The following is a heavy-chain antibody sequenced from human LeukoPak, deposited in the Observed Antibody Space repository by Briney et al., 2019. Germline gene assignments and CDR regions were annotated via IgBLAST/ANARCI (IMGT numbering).Heavy chain of an antibody. CDR3: AKDRAGFGELSYNYWYFDL. J-gene: IGHJ2*01. Sequence: GGSLRLSCAASGFTFSSYAMSWVRQAPGKGLEWVSAISGSGGSTYYADSVKGRFTISRDNSKNTLYLQMNSLRAEDTAVYYCAKDRAGFGELSYNYWYFDLWGRGTLVTVSS. V-gene: IGHV3-23*01. D-gene: IGHD3-10*01. CDR2: ISGSGGST. CDR1: GFTFSSYA.